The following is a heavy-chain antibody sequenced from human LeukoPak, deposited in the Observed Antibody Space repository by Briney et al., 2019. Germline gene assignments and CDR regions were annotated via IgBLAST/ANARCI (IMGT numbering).Heavy chain of an antibody. Sequence: ASVKVSCKASGGTFSSYAISWVRQAPGQGLEWMGGIIPIFGTANYAQKFQGRVTITTDGSTSTAYMELSSLRSEDTAVYYCARWSSSGWPEIENNWFDPWGQGTLVTVSS. CDR2: IIPIFGTA. D-gene: IGHD6-19*01. CDR1: GGTFSSYA. V-gene: IGHV1-69*05. J-gene: IGHJ5*02. CDR3: ARWSSSGWPEIENNWFDP.